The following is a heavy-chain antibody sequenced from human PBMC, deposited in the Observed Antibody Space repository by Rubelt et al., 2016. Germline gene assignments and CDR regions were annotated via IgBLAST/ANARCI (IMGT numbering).Heavy chain of an antibody. CDR3: ARNKIGSGWYDY. V-gene: IGHV1-18*01. J-gene: IGHJ4*02. CDR1: GYTFTSYG. CDR2: ISAYNGNT. D-gene: IGHD6-19*01. Sequence: QVQLVQSGAKVKKPGASVKVSCRASGYTFTSYGISWVRQAPGQGLEWMEGISAYNGNTNYAQKFQGRVTKTTENSTGKVYMELRSLRTDDTAVYYCARNKIGSGWYDYWGQGTLVTVSS.